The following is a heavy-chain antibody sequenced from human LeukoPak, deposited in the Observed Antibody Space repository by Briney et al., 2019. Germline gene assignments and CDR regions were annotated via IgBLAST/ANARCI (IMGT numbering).Heavy chain of an antibody. D-gene: IGHD5-12*01. CDR2: ISGGGDTT. V-gene: IGHV3-23*01. CDR3: AKCEAGVATICGGLYY. J-gene: IGHJ4*02. CDR1: GFPFRNYD. Sequence: SLSLYCPASGFPFRNYDLNWVRHAPGKGLEWVTPISGGGDTTYYADSVKGRFTISRDDSRSTLYLQMNSLRAEDTAKYYCAKCEAGVATICGGLYYWGQGTLVTVSS.